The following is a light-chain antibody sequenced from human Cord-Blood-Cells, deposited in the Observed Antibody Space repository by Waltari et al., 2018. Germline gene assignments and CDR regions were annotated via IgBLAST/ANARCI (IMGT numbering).Light chain of an antibody. CDR2: RNN. V-gene: IGLV1-47*01. CDR1: SSNIGSNY. J-gene: IGLJ3*02. CDR3: AAWDDSLSGRV. Sequence: QSVLTQPPSASGTPGQRVTISCSGSSSNIGSNYVYWYQQLPGKAPKLLIYRNNQLPSGVPDRFSGSKSGTSASLAISGLRSEDEADYYCAAWDDSLSGRVFGGGTKLTVL.